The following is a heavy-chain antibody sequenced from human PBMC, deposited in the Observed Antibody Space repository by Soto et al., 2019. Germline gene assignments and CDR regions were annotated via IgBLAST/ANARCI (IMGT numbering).Heavy chain of an antibody. CDR2: INPSGGST. V-gene: IGHV1-46*03. CDR3: SRGYPPRDQLGNLPGAF. CDR1: GYTFTSYY. D-gene: IGHD1-1*01. J-gene: IGHJ4*02. Sequence: QVQLVQSGAEVMQPGASVKVSCKASGYTFTSYYIQWVRQAPGQGLEWMGIINPSGGSTNYAQKFQCRVTMHRDTSTSTVYLELSSLRSEDTAIYYCSRGYPPRDQLGNLPGAFWGQGTLVTVSS.